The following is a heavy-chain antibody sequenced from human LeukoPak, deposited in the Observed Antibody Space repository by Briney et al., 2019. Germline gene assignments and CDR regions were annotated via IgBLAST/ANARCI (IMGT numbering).Heavy chain of an antibody. J-gene: IGHJ4*02. D-gene: IGHD2-2*02. CDR2: IDGGSGNT. Sequence: ASVKVSCKASGNTFTSSAMHWVRQAPGQRPEWMGWIDGGSGNTKYSQKFQGRVAFTRDTSASTAYMELNSLRSEDSAVYYCARAISDCAIPNCYKGYFDYWGQGTRVTVSS. V-gene: IGHV1-3*01. CDR1: GNTFTSSA. CDR3: ARAISDCAIPNCYKGYFDY.